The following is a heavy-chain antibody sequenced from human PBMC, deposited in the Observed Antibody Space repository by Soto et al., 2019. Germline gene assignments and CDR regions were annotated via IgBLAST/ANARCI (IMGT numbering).Heavy chain of an antibody. D-gene: IGHD4-17*01. J-gene: IGHJ6*02. Sequence: ASVKVSCKASGYTFTSYGISWVRQAPGQGLEWMGWISAYNGNTNYAQKLQGRVTTTTDTSTSTAYMELRSLRSDDTAVYYCARDEGGLHYYYGMDVWGQGTTVTVSS. V-gene: IGHV1-18*01. CDR1: GYTFTSYG. CDR2: ISAYNGNT. CDR3: ARDEGGLHYYYGMDV.